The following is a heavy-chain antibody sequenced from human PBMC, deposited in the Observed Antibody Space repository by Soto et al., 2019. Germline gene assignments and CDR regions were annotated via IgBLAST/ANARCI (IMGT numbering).Heavy chain of an antibody. Sequence: PSETLSLTCTVSGGSVSSGSYYWSWIRQPPGKGLEWIGYIYYSGSTNYNPSLKSRVTISVDTSKNQFSLKLSSVTAADTAVYYCARDDFWSGYHDYWGQGTLVTVSS. CDR2: IYYSGST. J-gene: IGHJ4*02. CDR1: GGSVSSGSYY. CDR3: ARDDFWSGYHDY. D-gene: IGHD3-3*01. V-gene: IGHV4-61*01.